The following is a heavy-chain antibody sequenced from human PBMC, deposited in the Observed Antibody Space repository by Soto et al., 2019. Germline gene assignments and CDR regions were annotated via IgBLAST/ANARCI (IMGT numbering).Heavy chain of an antibody. D-gene: IGHD4-17*01. V-gene: IGHV4-59*08. CDR2: IYYSGST. CDR1: GGSISSYY. Sequence: SETLSLTCTVSGGSISSYYWSWIRQPPGKGLEWIGYIYYSGSTNYNPSLKSRVTISVDTSKNQFSLKLSSVTAADTAVYYCARHLPYGDYIIDYSGQGTLVTVST. J-gene: IGHJ4*02. CDR3: ARHLPYGDYIIDY.